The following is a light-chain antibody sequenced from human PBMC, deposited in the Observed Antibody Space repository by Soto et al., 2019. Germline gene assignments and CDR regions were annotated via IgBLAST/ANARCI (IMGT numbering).Light chain of an antibody. CDR3: QQYHIWYT. CDR2: EAS. Sequence: EIVVTQSPATLSVSPGERATLSCRASQSVSTNLAWFQQRPGQAPRLLIYEASTRATGVPARFSGSGSGTDFTLTISSLQSEDFAVYYCQQYHIWYTFGQGIELEIK. CDR1: QSVSTN. J-gene: IGKJ2*01. V-gene: IGKV3-15*01.